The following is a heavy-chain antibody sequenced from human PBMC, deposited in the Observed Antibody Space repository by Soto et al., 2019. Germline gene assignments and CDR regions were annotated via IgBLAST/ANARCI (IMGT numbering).Heavy chain of an antibody. CDR1: GFTFSSYA. Sequence: VGSLRLSCAASGFTFSSYAMSWVRQAPGKGLEWVSAISGSGGSTYYADSVKGRFTISRDNSKNTLYLQMNSLRAEDTAVYYCANSSDFWSGYYNYWGQGTLVTVSS. J-gene: IGHJ4*02. D-gene: IGHD3-3*01. V-gene: IGHV3-23*01. CDR3: ANSSDFWSGYYNY. CDR2: ISGSGGST.